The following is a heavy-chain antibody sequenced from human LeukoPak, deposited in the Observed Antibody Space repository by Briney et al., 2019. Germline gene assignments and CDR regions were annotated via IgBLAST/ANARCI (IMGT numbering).Heavy chain of an antibody. J-gene: IGHJ4*02. V-gene: IGHV3-21*01. CDR3: ARAVGRLRLGELSLYRGMDY. CDR2: ISGGSTYI. Sequence: GGSLRLSCAASGFTFSNYNMNWVRQAPGKGLEWVSCISGGSTYIYYADSVKGRFTISRDNAKNSLYLQMTSLRAEDTAVYYCARAVGRLRLGELSLYRGMDYWGQGTLVTVSS. D-gene: IGHD3-16*02. CDR1: GFTFSNYN.